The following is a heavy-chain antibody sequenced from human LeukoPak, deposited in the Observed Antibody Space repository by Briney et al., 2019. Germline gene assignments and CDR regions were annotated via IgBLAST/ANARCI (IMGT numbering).Heavy chain of an antibody. Sequence: SETLSLTCAVYGGSFSGYYWSWIRQHPGKGLEWIGYIYYSGSTYYNPSLKSRVTISVDTSKNQFSLKLSSVTAADTAVYYCARSVTFSHYYYYYGMDVWGQGTTVTVSS. CDR1: GGSFSGYY. CDR2: IYYSGST. J-gene: IGHJ6*02. CDR3: ARSVTFSHYYYYYGMDV. V-gene: IGHV4-31*11. D-gene: IGHD5-18*01.